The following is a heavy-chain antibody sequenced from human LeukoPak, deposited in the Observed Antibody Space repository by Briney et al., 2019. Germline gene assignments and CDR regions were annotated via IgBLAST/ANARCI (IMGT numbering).Heavy chain of an antibody. V-gene: IGHV3-66*04. Sequence: GGSLRLSCAASGFIFTNYFMSWVRQAPGKGLEWVSALYSGGTTYYAGSVKGRFTISRDNSENTVYLQMNSVRADDTAVYYCARQSGTVTTFEYWGQGTLVAVSS. CDR3: ARQSGTVTTFEY. J-gene: IGHJ4*02. CDR1: GFIFTNYF. D-gene: IGHD4-11*01. CDR2: LYSGGTT.